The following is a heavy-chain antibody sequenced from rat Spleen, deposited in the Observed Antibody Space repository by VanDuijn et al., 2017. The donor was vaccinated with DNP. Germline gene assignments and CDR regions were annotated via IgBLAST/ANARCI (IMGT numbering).Heavy chain of an antibody. CDR2: ISYSGST. V-gene: IGHV3-1*01. Sequence: EVQLQESGPGLVKPSQSLSLTCSVTDYSITSNYRWNWIRKFPGNKLEYIGHISYSGSTNYNPSLKSRLSITRDTSKNHFLLHLNSVTTEDTATYYCARWTRYFDYWGQGIMVTVSS. CDR3: ARWTRYFDY. CDR1: DYSITSNY. J-gene: IGHJ2*01. D-gene: IGHD1-7*01.